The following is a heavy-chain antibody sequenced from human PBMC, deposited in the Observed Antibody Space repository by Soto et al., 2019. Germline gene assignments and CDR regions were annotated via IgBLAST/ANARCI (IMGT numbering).Heavy chain of an antibody. CDR2: IYPGDSDT. D-gene: IGHD6-19*01. J-gene: IGHJ6*02. CDR3: ARDSTLAVAGTYYYYGMDV. CDR1: GYSFTSYW. V-gene: IGHV5-51*01. Sequence: GESLKISCKGSGYSFTSYWIGWVRQMPGKGLEWMGIIYPGDSDTRYSPSFQGQVTINPDTSKNQFSLQLNSVTPEDTAVYYCARDSTLAVAGTYYYYGMDVWGQGTTVTVSS.